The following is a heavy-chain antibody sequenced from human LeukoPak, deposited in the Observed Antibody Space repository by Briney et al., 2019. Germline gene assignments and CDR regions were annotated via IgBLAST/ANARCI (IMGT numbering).Heavy chain of an antibody. CDR2: ISSSGTTI. J-gene: IGHJ4*02. V-gene: IGHV3-48*01. D-gene: IGHD1-26*01. CDR1: GFTFRTSG. Sequence: GGSLRLSCAASGFTFRTSGMNWVRQAPGKGLEWVSYISSSGTTISYAQSVKGRFTITRDNAQNSLTLHMNTPRADDTAVYYCANDGGTHFDHWGQGTLVTVSS. CDR3: ANDGGTHFDH.